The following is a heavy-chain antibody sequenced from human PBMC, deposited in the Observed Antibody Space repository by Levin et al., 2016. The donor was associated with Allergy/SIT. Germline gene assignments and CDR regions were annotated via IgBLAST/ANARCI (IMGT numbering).Heavy chain of an antibody. D-gene: IGHD2-8*01. CDR2: LGANGIAT. CDR3: ARDPVNGVLGFDY. V-gene: IGHV3-64*04. J-gene: IGHJ4*02. Sequence: GESLKISCSASGFSFSDHAMHWVRQAPGKGLEYVSGLGANGIATYYADSVKGRFTISRDNAKNSLSLQMNSLRAEDTAMYYCARDPVNGVLGFDYWGQGALVTVSS. CDR1: GFSFSDHA.